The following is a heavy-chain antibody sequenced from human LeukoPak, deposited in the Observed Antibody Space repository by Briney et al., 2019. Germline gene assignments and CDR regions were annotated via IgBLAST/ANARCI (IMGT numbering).Heavy chain of an antibody. CDR2: IYYSGST. J-gene: IGHJ6*04. CDR1: GYSISSAYY. CDR3: ARDGIVVVPAAMRPDYYGMDV. V-gene: IGHV4-61*01. D-gene: IGHD2-2*01. Sequence: SETLSLTCAVSGYSISSAYYWGWIRQPPGKGLEWIGYIYYSGSTNYNPSLKSRVTISVDTSKNQFSLKLSSVTAADTAVYYCARDGIVVVPAAMRPDYYGMDVWGKGTTVTVSS.